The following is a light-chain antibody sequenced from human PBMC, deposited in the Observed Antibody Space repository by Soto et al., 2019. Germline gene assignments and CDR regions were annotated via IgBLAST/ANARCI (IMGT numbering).Light chain of an antibody. V-gene: IGLV2-14*01. J-gene: IGLJ1*01. CDR2: DVS. Sequence: QSVLTQPASVSGSPGQSITISCTGTSSDVGGYNYVSWYQQHPGKAPKLMIYDVSNRPSGVSNRFSGSKSGNTASLTISGLQAEDEADYYCSSYTSSPWVFGTGTKVTVL. CDR1: SSDVGGYNY. CDR3: SSYTSSPWV.